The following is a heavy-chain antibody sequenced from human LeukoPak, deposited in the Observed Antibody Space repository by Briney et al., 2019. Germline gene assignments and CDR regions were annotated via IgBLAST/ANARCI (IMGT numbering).Heavy chain of an antibody. CDR3: ATYSYSSGWFDY. CDR2: IYYSGST. CDR1: GGSISSSSYY. V-gene: IGHV4-39*01. J-gene: IGHJ4*02. Sequence: KTSETLSLTCTVSGGSISSSSYYWGWIRQPPGKGLEWIGSIYYSGSTYYNPSLKSRVTISVDTFKNQFSLKLSSVTAADTAVYYCATYSYSSGWFDYWGQGTLVTVSS. D-gene: IGHD6-19*01.